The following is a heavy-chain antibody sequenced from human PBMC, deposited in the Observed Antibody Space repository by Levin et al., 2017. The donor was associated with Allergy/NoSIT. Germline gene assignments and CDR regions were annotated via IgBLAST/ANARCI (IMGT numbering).Heavy chain of an antibody. CDR1: GFTFSTYA. V-gene: IGHV3-21*01. J-gene: IGHJ4*02. D-gene: IGHD3-22*01. CDR3: ARDIGDDSGYYYIY. CDR2: ISTGSSYT. Sequence: GESLKISCAASGFTFSTYAMNWVRQAPGKGLEWVSSISTGSSYTYYADSVRGRFTISRDNAKNSLYLQMNSLRAEDTAVYYCARDIGDDSGYYYIYWGQGTLVTVSS.